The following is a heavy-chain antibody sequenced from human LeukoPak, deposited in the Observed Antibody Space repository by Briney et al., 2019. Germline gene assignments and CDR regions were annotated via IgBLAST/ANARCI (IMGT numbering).Heavy chain of an antibody. CDR3: ARKTDSGTMIVTNDY. CDR1: GFTFSSYW. Sequence: GGSLRLSCAASGFTFSSYWMSWVRQAPGKGLEWVANIKQDGSEKYYVDSVKGRFTISRDNAKNSLYLQMNSLRAEDTAVYYCARKTDSGTMIVTNDYWGQGTLVTVSS. D-gene: IGHD3-22*01. CDR2: IKQDGSEK. V-gene: IGHV3-7*01. J-gene: IGHJ4*02.